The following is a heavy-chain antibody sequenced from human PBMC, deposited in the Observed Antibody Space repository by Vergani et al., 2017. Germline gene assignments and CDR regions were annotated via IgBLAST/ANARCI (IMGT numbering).Heavy chain of an antibody. V-gene: IGHV3-23*01. CDR1: GFTFSGYA. Sequence: EVQLLESGGGLVQPGGSLRLSCAASGFTFSGYAMSWVRQAPGKGLEWVSAISGSGGSTYYADSVKGRFTISRDNSKNALYLQMNSLRAEDTAVYYCAKVERGYSGYELYYYYGMDVWGQGTTVTVSS. CDR2: ISGSGGST. D-gene: IGHD5-12*01. CDR3: AKVERGYSGYELYYYYGMDV. J-gene: IGHJ6*02.